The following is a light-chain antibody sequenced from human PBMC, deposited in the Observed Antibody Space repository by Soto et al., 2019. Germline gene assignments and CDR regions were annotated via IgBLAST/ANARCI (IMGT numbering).Light chain of an antibody. CDR2: EVS. V-gene: IGLV2-14*01. CDR3: SSYTSNNTVA. J-gene: IGLJ2*01. Sequence: QSALTQPASVSGSPGQSITISCTGTSSDVGGYNYVSWYQQHPGKAPKVMIFEVSSRPSWVSNRFSGSKSGNTASLTISGLQAEDEADYYCSSYTSNNTVAFGGGTQLTVL. CDR1: SSDVGGYNY.